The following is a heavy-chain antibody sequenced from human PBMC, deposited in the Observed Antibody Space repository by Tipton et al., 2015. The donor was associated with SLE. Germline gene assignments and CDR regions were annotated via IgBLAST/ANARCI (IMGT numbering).Heavy chain of an antibody. CDR2: IYYSGST. J-gene: IGHJ3*02. CDR1: GGSISSHY. CDR3: ARDHYYDSSGYYHDAFDI. V-gene: IGHV4-59*08. D-gene: IGHD3-22*01. Sequence: TLSLTCTVSGGSISSHYWSWIRQPPGKGLEWIGYIYYSGSTNYNPSLKSRVTISVDTSKNQFSLKLSSVTAADTAVYYCARDHYYDSSGYYHDAFDIWGQGTMVTVSS.